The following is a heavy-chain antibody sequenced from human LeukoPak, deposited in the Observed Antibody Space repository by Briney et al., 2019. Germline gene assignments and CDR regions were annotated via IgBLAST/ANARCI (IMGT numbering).Heavy chain of an antibody. Sequence: SETLSLTCTVSGDSINYASYWGWIRPTPGKGLEWIGSIHRGGTTYFNPSLKSRVTMSIDLSKNQFSLKLTSVAAAVSAMYYCAKSIAVAGTWIDNWGQGTLVLVSS. V-gene: IGHV4-38-2*02. CDR3: AKSIAVAGTWIDN. CDR1: GDSINYASY. J-gene: IGHJ4*02. CDR2: IHRGGTT. D-gene: IGHD6-19*01.